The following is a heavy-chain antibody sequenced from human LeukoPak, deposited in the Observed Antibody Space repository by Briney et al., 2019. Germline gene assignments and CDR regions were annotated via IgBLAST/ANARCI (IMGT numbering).Heavy chain of an antibody. CDR2: INHSGST. D-gene: IGHD6-13*01. J-gene: IGHJ4*02. CDR3: ARALGSAAGNFDY. V-gene: IGHV4-34*01. CDR1: GGSFSGYY. Sequence: SETLSLTCAVYGGSFSGYYWSWIRQPPGKGLDWIGEINHSGSTNYNPSLKSRVTISVDTSKNQFSLKLSSVTAADTAVYYCARALGSAAGNFDYWGQGTLVTVSS.